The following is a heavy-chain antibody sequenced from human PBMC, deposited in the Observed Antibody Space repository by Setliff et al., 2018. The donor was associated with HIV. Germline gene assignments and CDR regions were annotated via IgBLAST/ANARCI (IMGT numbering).Heavy chain of an antibody. Sequence: PSETLSLTCAVSGYSISSGYYWGWIRQPPGKRLEWLGSIYYGGSTSYNPSLSSRLTISVDTSKNQVSLRLSSVTAADTGVYYCARHKDPPGSGWIFYYYYMDLWGGGTTVTVSS. CDR2: IYYGGST. D-gene: IGHD6-25*01. V-gene: IGHV4-38-2*01. J-gene: IGHJ6*03. CDR3: ARHKDPPGSGWIFYYYYMDL. CDR1: GYSISSGYY.